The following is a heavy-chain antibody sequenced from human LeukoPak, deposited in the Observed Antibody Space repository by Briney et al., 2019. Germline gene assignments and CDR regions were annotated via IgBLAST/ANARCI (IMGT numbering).Heavy chain of an antibody. J-gene: IGHJ4*02. CDR2: IIPIFGTA. CDR3: ARGPPYCTNGVCYTSYFDY. CDR1: GGTFSSYA. V-gene: IGHV1-69*13. D-gene: IGHD2-8*01. Sequence: SVKVSCKASGGTFSSYAISWVRQAPGQGLEWMGGIIPIFGTANYAQKFQGRVTITADESTSTAYMELSSLRSEDTAVYYCARGPPYCTNGVCYTSYFDYWGQGTLVTVSS.